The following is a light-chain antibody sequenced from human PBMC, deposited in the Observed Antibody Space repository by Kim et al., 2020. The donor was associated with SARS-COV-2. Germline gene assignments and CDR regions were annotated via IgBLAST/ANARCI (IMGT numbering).Light chain of an antibody. CDR2: DNN. Sequence: GKRVTISCSGSNSNIGNNFVNWYQHLPGTAPQLLIYDNNQRPSGVPDRFSGSRSGTSASLAISGLQSEDEADYFCASWDDSLHGWVFGGGTQLTVL. V-gene: IGLV1-44*01. CDR1: NSNIGNNF. CDR3: ASWDDSLHGWV. J-gene: IGLJ3*02.